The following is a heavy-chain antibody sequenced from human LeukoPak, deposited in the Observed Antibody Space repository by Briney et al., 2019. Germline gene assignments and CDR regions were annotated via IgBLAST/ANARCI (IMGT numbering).Heavy chain of an antibody. CDR2: IYYSGST. CDR1: GGSISSYY. D-gene: IGHD3-10*01. Sequence: SETLSLTCTVSGGSISSYYWSWIRQPPGKGLEWIGYIYYSGSTNYNPSLKSRVTISVDTSKNQFSLKLISVTAADTAVSYCARPTMVRGANSPSHDYWGQGPLVTVSS. CDR3: ARPTMVRGANSPSHDY. V-gene: IGHV4-59*01. J-gene: IGHJ4*02.